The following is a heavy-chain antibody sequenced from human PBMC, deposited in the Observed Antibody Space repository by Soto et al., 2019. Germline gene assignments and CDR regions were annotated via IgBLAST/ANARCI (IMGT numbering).Heavy chain of an antibody. CDR3: ASLFRLTDVMAEYYFFTLYV. V-gene: IGHV3-7*01. J-gene: IGHJ6*01. D-gene: IGHD3-16*01. CDR2: TNQDGSEK. Sequence: PGGSLRLSCSTSGFTFPSYWMTWVRQAPGKGLEWVANTNQDGSEKYSVDSVKGRFTIYRDNAKHTLFLQMNSLRPDNTATYYCASLFRLTDVMAEYYFFTLYVWGK. CDR1: GFTFPSYW.